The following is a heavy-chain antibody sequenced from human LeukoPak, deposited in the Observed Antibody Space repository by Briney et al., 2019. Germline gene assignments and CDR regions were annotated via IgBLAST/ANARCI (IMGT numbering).Heavy chain of an antibody. CDR2: INIDGSST. CDR3: ARDRVGTLY. CDR1: GFTFSSYW. V-gene: IGHV3-74*01. J-gene: IGHJ4*02. D-gene: IGHD4-23*01. Sequence: GGSLRLSCAASGFTFSSYWMHWVRQAQGKGLVWVSRINIDGSSTTYADSVKGRFTTSRDNAKNTLYLQMNSLRAEDTAVYYCARDRVGTLYWGQGTLVTVSS.